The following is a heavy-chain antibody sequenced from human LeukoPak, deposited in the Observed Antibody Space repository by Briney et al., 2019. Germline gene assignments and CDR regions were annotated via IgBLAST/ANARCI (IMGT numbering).Heavy chain of an antibody. D-gene: IGHD6-6*01. Sequence: PGRSLRLSCAASGFTFSSYSMIWVRQASGKGLELVSSISGTSSYIYYADSVKGRFTISRDNAKNSLYLQMNSLRAEDTAVYYCVSSPRVAAQDVWGKGTTVTVSS. J-gene: IGHJ6*04. V-gene: IGHV3-21*01. CDR3: VSSPRVAAQDV. CDR1: GFTFSSYS. CDR2: ISGTSSYI.